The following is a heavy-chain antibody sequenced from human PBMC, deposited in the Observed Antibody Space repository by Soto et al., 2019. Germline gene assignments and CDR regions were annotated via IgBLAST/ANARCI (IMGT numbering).Heavy chain of an antibody. D-gene: IGHD3-10*01. V-gene: IGHV3-74*01. J-gene: IGHJ4*01. CDR2: IKGDGISI. CDR3: ARGALGSYYNDY. CDR1: GFTFTSYW. Sequence: EVQLEESGGVLVQSGGSLRLSCAASGFTFTSYWIHWVRQAPGKGLVWVSRIKGDGISINYADSVKGRFTISRDNARDTVFLKTNDLRAEDTAVYYCARGALGSYYNDYWGPGTLVTVSS.